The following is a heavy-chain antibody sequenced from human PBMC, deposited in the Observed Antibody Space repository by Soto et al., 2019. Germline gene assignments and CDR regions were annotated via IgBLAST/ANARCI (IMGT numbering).Heavy chain of an antibody. J-gene: IGHJ6*02. V-gene: IGHV4-4*02. D-gene: IGHD6-19*01. CDR3: AGSIAVAGNYYYYYGMDV. CDR2: IYHSGST. Sequence: SETLSLTCAVSGSSISSSNWWSWVRQPPGKGLEWIGEIYHSGSTNYNPSLKSRVTISVDKSKNQFSLKLSSVTAADTAVYYCAGSIAVAGNYYYYYGMDVWGQGTTVTVSS. CDR1: GSSISSSNW.